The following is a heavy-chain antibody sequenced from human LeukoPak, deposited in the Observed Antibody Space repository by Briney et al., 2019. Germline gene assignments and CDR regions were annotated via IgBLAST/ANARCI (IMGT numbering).Heavy chain of an antibody. Sequence: AGTLSLTCAASGGTITGHTRTWIRQAPGKGLEWISSISGSGDSEYYADPAKGRFPISRDNAKNTVYLQMKSRRAEDTAVYYWARVGYCPSVRCLSWDYWGQGILVSVSS. D-gene: IGHD2-8*02. CDR2: ISGSGDSE. V-gene: IGHV3-23*01. CDR1: GGTITGHT. CDR3: ARVGYCPSVRCLSWDY. J-gene: IGHJ4*02.